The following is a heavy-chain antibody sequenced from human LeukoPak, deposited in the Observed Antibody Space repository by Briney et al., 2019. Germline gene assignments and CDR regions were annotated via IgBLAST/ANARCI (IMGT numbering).Heavy chain of an antibody. V-gene: IGHV4-4*02. J-gene: IGHJ4*02. CDR1: GGSISNTNW. CDR2: ISLTGLT. D-gene: IGHD2-8*01. Sequence: SGTLSLTCGVSGGSISNTNWWSWVRQPPWQGLEWIGEISLTGLTHYNPSLESRVTVSLDKSKNQLSLNLTSVTAADTAAYYCSRENGAFSPFGYWGQGTLVTVLS. CDR3: SRENGAFSPFGY.